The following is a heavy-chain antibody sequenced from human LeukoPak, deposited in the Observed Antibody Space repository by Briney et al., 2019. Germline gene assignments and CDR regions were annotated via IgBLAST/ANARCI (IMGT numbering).Heavy chain of an antibody. V-gene: IGHV4-39*01. J-gene: IGHJ1*01. CDR1: GGSISSSSYY. Sequence: PSETLSLTCTVSGGSISSSSYYWGWIRQPPGTGLEWLGSIYYSGSTYYNPSLKSRVTISVDTSKNQFSLKLSSVTAADTAVYYCAGKLGYCSGGSCYPAHWGQGTLVTVSS. D-gene: IGHD2-15*01. CDR2: IYYSGST. CDR3: AGKLGYCSGGSCYPAH.